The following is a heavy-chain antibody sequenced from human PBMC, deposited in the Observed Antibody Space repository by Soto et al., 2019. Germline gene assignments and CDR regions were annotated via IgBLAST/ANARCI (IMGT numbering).Heavy chain of an antibody. J-gene: IGHJ5*02. CDR3: SGDLAARPHH. CDR2: IKQDGSEK. D-gene: IGHD6-6*01. CDR1: GFTFSSYW. Sequence: EVQLVESGGGLVQPGGSLRLSCAASGFTFSSYWMSWVRQAPGKGLEWVANIKQDGSEKYYVDSVKGRFTISRDNAMNSLYLQMNSLRDEDTAVYSCSGDLAARPHHWGQGTLVTVSS. V-gene: IGHV3-7*03.